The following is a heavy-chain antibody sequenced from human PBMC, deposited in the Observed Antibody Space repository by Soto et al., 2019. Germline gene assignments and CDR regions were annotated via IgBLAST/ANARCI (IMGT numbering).Heavy chain of an antibody. CDR2: IKSKTDGGTT. J-gene: IGHJ4*02. CDR1: GFTFSNSW. D-gene: IGHD4-17*01. V-gene: IGHV3-15*01. CDR3: TTFDYVDYVFDY. Sequence: VSLRLSFAAPGFTFSNSWISWVRQAPGKGLEWVGRIKSKTDGGTTDYAAPVKGRFTISRDDSKNTLYLQVNSLKTEDTAVYYCTTFDYVDYVFDYWGQGTLVTVS.